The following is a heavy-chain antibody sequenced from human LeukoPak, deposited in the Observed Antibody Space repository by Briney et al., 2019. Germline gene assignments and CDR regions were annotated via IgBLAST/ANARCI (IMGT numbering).Heavy chain of an antibody. D-gene: IGHD3-16*01. CDR2: ISNSGSP. CDR1: SASVSSYY. V-gene: IGHV4-59*02. J-gene: IGHJ4*02. Sequence: PSETLSLTCTVSSASVSSYYWSWVRQPPGGGLEWIGYISNSGSPSYNPSFKSRVTFSADTSKNHLSLKLNSVTPADTAVYFCARGGAGPLRDWGQGTLVTVSS. CDR3: ARGGAGPLRD.